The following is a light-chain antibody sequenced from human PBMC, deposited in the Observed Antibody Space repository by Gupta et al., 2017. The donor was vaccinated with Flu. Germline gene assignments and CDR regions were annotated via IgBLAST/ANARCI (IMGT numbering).Light chain of an antibody. CDR3: QQHLTYPLT. CDR1: QTINNW. V-gene: IGKV1-5*03. CDR2: KAS. J-gene: IGKJ4*01. Sequence: DIQMTQSPSTLSASVGDTVTITCRASQTINNWLAWFQQRPGKAPKLLIYKASNLKSGVSSRFSGSQSGTEFTLTISGLKPDDFATYYCQQHLTYPLTFGGGTRIEI.